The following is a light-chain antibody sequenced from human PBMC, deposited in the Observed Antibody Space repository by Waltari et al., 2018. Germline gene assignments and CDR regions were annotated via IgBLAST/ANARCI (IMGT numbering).Light chain of an antibody. CDR1: QSVSSSY. CDR2: GAS. CDR3: QQYGSSHLT. Sequence: EIVLTQSPGTLSLSPGERATLSCRASQSVSSSYLAWYQQKPGQAPRLLIYGASSSATGIPDRFSGSGSGTDFTLTISRLEPEDFAVYYCQQYGSSHLTFGPGTKVDIK. V-gene: IGKV3-20*01. J-gene: IGKJ3*01.